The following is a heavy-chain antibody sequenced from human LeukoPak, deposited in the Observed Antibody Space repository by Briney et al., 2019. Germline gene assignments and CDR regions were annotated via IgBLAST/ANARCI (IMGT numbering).Heavy chain of an antibody. CDR2: IRYEGHYK. J-gene: IGHJ3*02. CDR3: AKTRGVEGAFDI. CDR1: GFTFSAHG. D-gene: IGHD2-21*01. Sequence: GGSLRLSCVASGFTFSAHGIHWVRQAPGKRLDWVTFIRYEGHYKYYADSVTGRFTVSRDNSKNTVYLQMNNLMTEDTAVYYCAKTRGVEGAFDIWGQGTRVTVSS. V-gene: IGHV3-30*02.